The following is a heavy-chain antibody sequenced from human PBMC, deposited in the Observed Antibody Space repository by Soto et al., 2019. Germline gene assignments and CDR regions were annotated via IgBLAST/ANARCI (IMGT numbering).Heavy chain of an antibody. D-gene: IGHD3-22*01. CDR1: GGSIISGNYY. Sequence: QVQLQESGPGLVRPSQTLSLTCTVSGGSIISGNYYWSWLRQPPGKGLEWIGYIYHSGTTHYNPSLESRITLSVDTSKNQFSLDLSSVTAADAAVYYCAREVILPGDYEEDGFDIWGQGTMVTVSS. CDR2: IYHSGTT. V-gene: IGHV4-30-4*01. CDR3: AREVILPGDYEEDGFDI. J-gene: IGHJ3*02.